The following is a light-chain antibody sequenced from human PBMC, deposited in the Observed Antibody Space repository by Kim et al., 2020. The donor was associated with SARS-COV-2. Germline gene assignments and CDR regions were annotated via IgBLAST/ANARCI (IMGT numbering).Light chain of an antibody. Sequence: GHSITISCTGTSSDVGDYHYVSWYQQHPGKAPKLMIYDVSKRPSGVSNRFSGSKSGNTASLTISGLQAEDEADYYCSSYTSSSTLVFGGGTQLTVL. CDR1: SSDVGDYHY. CDR2: DVS. J-gene: IGLJ3*02. CDR3: SSYTSSSTLV. V-gene: IGLV2-14*04.